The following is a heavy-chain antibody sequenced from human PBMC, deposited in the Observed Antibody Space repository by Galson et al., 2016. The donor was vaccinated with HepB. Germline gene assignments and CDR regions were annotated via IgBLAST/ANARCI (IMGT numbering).Heavy chain of an antibody. V-gene: IGHV3-43D*03. Sequence: SLRLSCAATGFTFDNYAMQWVRQAPGKGLEWVSLISSDGDSAYYAESVTGRFTISRDNSRNSLYLQMNSLRPDDTGFYYCGKDGGDSGYDFEVHGGVESWGPGTLVTVSS. J-gene: IGHJ4*02. CDR2: ISSDGDSA. D-gene: IGHD5-12*01. CDR1: GFTFDNYA. CDR3: GKDGGDSGYDFEVHGGVES.